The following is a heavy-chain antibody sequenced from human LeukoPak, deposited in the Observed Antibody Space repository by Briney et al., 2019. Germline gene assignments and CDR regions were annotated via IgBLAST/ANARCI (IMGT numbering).Heavy chain of an antibody. CDR1: GFTSTNYA. CDR3: AKGAYGYTEIAYFDS. V-gene: IGHV3-23*01. Sequence: GGSLRLSCAASGFTSTNYAMNWVRQAPGKGLEWVSVLIGSSGSTDYADSVKGRFTISRDISKNTLFLQMNSLRAEDTAIYYCAKGAYGYTEIAYFDSWGQGTLVTVSS. CDR2: LIGSSGST. J-gene: IGHJ4*02. D-gene: IGHD5-12*01.